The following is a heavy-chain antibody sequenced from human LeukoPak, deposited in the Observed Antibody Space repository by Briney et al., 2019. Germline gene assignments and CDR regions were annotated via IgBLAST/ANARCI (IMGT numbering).Heavy chain of an antibody. V-gene: IGHV3-23*01. CDR2: ISGSVVRT. J-gene: IGHJ5*02. Sequence: GGSLRLSCAASGFTFSSYAMSWVRQAPGKGLEWVSIISGSVVRTYYADSVKGRFTISRDNSKNTVYLQMNSLRADDTAVYYCAKGGLVHRFDPWGQGTLVTVSS. CDR1: GFTFSSYA. CDR3: AKGGLVHRFDP.